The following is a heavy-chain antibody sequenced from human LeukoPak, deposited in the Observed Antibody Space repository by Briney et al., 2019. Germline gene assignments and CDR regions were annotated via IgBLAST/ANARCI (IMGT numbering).Heavy chain of an antibody. V-gene: IGHV3-48*01. J-gene: IGHJ3*02. CDR2: ISSSSSTI. D-gene: IGHD4-17*01. Sequence: GGSLRLSCAASRFTFSSYSINWVRQAPGKGLEWVSYISSSSSTIYNADSVKGRFTISRDNAKKSLYLQMNSLRAEDTAVYYCARDPAYGDWWAFDIWGQGTMVTVSS. CDR3: ARDPAYGDWWAFDI. CDR1: RFTFSSYS.